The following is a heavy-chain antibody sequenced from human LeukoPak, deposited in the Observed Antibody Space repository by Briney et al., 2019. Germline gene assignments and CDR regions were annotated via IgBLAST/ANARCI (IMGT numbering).Heavy chain of an antibody. D-gene: IGHD2-8*01. CDR3: AKDSVPMSPEGWFDP. Sequence: GGSPRLSCAASGFTFTSYSMSWVRQAPGKGLEWVSAISGSGGSTYYADSVKGRFTISRDNSKNTLYLQMNSLRAEDTAVYYCAKDSVPMSPEGWFDPWGQGTLVTVSS. CDR2: ISGSGGST. J-gene: IGHJ5*02. V-gene: IGHV3-23*01. CDR1: GFTFTSYS.